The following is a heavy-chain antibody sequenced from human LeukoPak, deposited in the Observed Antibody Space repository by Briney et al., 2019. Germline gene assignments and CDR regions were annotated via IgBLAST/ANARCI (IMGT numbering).Heavy chain of an antibody. J-gene: IGHJ4*02. CDR3: ERGIRYFDWLPFDY. V-gene: IGHV4-59*01. D-gene: IGHD3-9*01. CDR1: GRSISSYY. Sequence: SETLSLTCTVSGRSISSYYWIWIRQPSGKGLELIGYIYYSGSTNYNPSLKSRVTISVDTSKNQFSLKLSSVTAADTAVYYSERGIRYFDWLPFDYWGQGTLVTVSS. CDR2: IYYSGST.